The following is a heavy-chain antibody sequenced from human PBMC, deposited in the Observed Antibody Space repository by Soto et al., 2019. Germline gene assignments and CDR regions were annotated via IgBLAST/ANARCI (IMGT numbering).Heavy chain of an antibody. V-gene: IGHV3-23*01. J-gene: IGHJ3*01. CDR3: VKDRWWDGDHATLDAFEF. CDR1: GFTFNRYA. Sequence: EVQLLESGGGLVQPGGSLRLSCSASGFTFNRYAMSWVRQAPGKGLEWVSSISASGGSTYYADSVEGHFTISRDRSKNTLYLQMNRLRGENTAKYYCVKDRWWDGDHATLDAFEFWGQGTMVTVSS. D-gene: IGHD2-15*01. CDR2: ISASGGST.